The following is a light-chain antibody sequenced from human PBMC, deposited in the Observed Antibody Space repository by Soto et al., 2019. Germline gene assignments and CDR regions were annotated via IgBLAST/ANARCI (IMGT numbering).Light chain of an antibody. CDR2: EVS. Sequence: QSALTQPPSASGSPGQSVTISCTGTSSDVGGYNYVSWYQQHPGKAPKLMISEVSKRPSGVPDRFSGSKSGNTASLTVSGLQDEDEDDYYCSSFAGNNNLVFGGGTKVTVL. V-gene: IGLV2-8*01. CDR3: SSFAGNNNLV. CDR1: SSDVGGYNY. J-gene: IGLJ2*01.